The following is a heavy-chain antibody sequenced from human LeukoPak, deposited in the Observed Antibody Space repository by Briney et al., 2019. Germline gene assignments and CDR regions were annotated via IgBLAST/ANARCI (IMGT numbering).Heavy chain of an antibody. CDR1: GFTFDDYA. J-gene: IGHJ3*02. D-gene: IGHD3-3*01. CDR2: VSWNSGSI. CDR3: ARDSLYYDFWSGYYKNSGDAFDI. V-gene: IGHV3-9*01. Sequence: GGSLRLSCSASGFTFDDYAMHWVRQAPGKGLEWVSSVSWNSGSIGYADSVKGRFTISRDNAKNSLYLQMNSLRAEDTAVYYCARDSLYYDFWSGYYKNSGDAFDIWGQGTMVTVSS.